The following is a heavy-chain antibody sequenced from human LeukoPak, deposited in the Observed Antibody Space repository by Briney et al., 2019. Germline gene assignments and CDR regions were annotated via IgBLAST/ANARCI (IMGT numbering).Heavy chain of an antibody. CDR3: ARGYCSGGSCYYFDY. CDR1: GFTFYDYY. V-gene: IGHV3-11*06. Sequence: PGGSLRLSCAASGFTFYDYYMSWIRHAPGKGLEWISYISGSSTYTNYADSVRGRFTISRDNAKNSLYLQMNSLRAEDTAVYYCARGYCSGGSCYYFDYWGQGALVAVSS. D-gene: IGHD2-15*01. CDR2: ISGSSTYT. J-gene: IGHJ4*02.